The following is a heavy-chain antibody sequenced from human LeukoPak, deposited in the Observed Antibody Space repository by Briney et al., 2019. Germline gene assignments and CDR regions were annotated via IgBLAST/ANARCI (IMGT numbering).Heavy chain of an antibody. CDR2: ISYDGSVE. V-gene: IGHV3-30*04. D-gene: IGHD6-13*01. Sequence: GGSLRLSCAASGFTFSNYAMHWVRQAPGKGLEWVALISYDGSVEKNAASVKGRFTISRDNSKNTLYLQMNSLRTEDTAVYYCARALGSSWDSSLDSWGQGTLVPVSS. CDR3: ARALGSSWDSSLDS. J-gene: IGHJ4*02. CDR1: GFTFSNYA.